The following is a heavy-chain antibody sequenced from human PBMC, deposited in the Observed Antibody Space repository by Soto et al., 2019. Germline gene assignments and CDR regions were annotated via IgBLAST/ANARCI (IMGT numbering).Heavy chain of an antibody. CDR1: GFTVSSNY. V-gene: IGHV3-53*04. Sequence: GGSVRLSCAASGFTVSSNYMSWVRQAPGKGLEWVSVIYSGGSTYYADSVKGRFTISRHNSKNTLYLQMNSLRAEDTAVYYCARGRGYSYVQQLPPVYYYYYMDVWGKGTTVTVSS. D-gene: IGHD5-18*01. J-gene: IGHJ6*03. CDR2: IYSGGST. CDR3: ARGRGYSYVQQLPPVYYYYYMDV.